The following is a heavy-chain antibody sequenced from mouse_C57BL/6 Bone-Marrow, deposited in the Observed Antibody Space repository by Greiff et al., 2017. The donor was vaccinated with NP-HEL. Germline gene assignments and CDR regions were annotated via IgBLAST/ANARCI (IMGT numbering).Heavy chain of an antibody. J-gene: IGHJ1*03. D-gene: IGHD1-1*01. V-gene: IGHV1-52*01. Sequence: QVHVKQPGAELVRPGSSVKLSCKASGYTFTSYWMHWVKQRPIQGLEWIGNIDPSDSETHYNQKFKDKATLTVDKSSSTAYMQLSSLTSEDSAVYYCARSSSFTTVVATHWYFDVWGTGTTVTVSS. CDR3: ARSSSFTTVVATHWYFDV. CDR1: GYTFTSYW. CDR2: IDPSDSET.